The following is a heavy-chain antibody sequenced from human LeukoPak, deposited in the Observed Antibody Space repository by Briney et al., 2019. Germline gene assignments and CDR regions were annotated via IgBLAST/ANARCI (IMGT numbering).Heavy chain of an antibody. J-gene: IGHJ4*02. CDR1: GGTFSSYA. CDR2: IIPIFGTA. D-gene: IGHD1-26*01. V-gene: IGHV1-69*05. CDR3: AREVGIRGHFDY. Sequence: SVKVSCKASGGTFSSYAISWVRQAPGQGLEWMGGIIPIFGTANYAQKFQGRVTMTRDTSTSTVYMELSSLRSQDTAVYYCAREVGIRGHFDYWGRGTPVTVSS.